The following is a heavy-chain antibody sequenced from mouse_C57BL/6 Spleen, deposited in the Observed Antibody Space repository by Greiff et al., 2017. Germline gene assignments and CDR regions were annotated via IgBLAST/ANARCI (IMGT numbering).Heavy chain of an antibody. J-gene: IGHJ2*01. V-gene: IGHV5-4*01. CDR3: ARGYDDVPHYFDC. CDR1: GFTFSSYA. Sequence: EVQLVESGGGLVKPGGSLKLSCAASGFTFSSYAMSWVRQTPEKRLEWVATISDGGSYTYYPDNVKGRFTISRDNDKNNLYLQRSHMKSEATTMYYCARGYDDVPHYFDCWGQSTTLTVSS. D-gene: IGHD2-12*01. CDR2: ISDGGSYT.